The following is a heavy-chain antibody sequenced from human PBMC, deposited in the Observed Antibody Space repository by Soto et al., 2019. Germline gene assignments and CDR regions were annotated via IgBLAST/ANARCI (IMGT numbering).Heavy chain of an antibody. CDR1: GYTFTSYY. J-gene: IGHJ2*01. D-gene: IGHD6-13*01. CDR3: VRSIAATGRWYFDL. CDR2: INPNGGTT. V-gene: IGHV1-46*01. Sequence: ASVKVSCKASGYTFTSYYIHWVRQAPGQGLEWMGIINPNGGTTNYPQKFQGRVTITRDTSTSTVFMELSSLRSEDTAVYYCVRSIAATGRWYFDLWGRGILVTVSS.